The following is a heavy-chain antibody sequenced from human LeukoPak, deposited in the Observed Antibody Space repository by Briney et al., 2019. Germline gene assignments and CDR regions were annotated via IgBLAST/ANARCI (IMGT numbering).Heavy chain of an antibody. J-gene: IGHJ4*02. CDR1: GGTFSSYA. D-gene: IGHD6-6*01. V-gene: IGHV1-69*13. Sequence: ASVKVSCKASGGTFSSYAISWVRQAPGQGLEWMGGIIPIFGTANYAQKFQGRVTITADESTSTAYMELSSLRSEDTAVYYCATTRRSSIAAYFDYWGQGTLVTVSS. CDR3: ATTRRSSIAAYFDY. CDR2: IIPIFGTA.